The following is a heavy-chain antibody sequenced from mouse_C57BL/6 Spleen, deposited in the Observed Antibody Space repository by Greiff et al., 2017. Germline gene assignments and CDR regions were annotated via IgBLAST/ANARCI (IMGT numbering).Heavy chain of an antibody. CDR1: GFTFSSYA. CDR2: ISSGGDYI. Sequence: EVKLVESGEGLVKPGGSLKLSCAASGFTFSSYAMSWVRQTPEKRLEWVAYISSGGDYIYYADTVKGRFTISRDNARNTLYLHMSSLKSEDTAMYYCTSDYDYGFAYWGQGTLVTVSA. V-gene: IGHV5-9-1*02. D-gene: IGHD2-4*01. J-gene: IGHJ3*01. CDR3: TSDYDYGFAY.